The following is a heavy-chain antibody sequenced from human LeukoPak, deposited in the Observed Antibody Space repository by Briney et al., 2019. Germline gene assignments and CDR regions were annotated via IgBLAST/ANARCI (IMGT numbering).Heavy chain of an antibody. Sequence: ASVKVSCKASGGTFSSYAISWVRQAPGQGLEWMGGIIPIFGTANYAQKFQVGVTITADESTSTAYMELSSLRSEDTAVYYCARAISDLRYFDWLSLDPWGQGTLVTVSS. CDR3: ARAISDLRYFDWLSLDP. CDR1: GGTFSSYA. V-gene: IGHV1-69*13. CDR2: IIPIFGTA. D-gene: IGHD3-9*01. J-gene: IGHJ5*02.